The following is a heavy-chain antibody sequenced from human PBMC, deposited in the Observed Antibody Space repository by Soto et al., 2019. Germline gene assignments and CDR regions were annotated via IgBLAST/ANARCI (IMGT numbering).Heavy chain of an antibody. CDR3: ARGRVVPAALDY. J-gene: IGHJ4*02. CDR2: IYHSGST. CDR1: GGSISSGGYS. V-gene: IGHV4-30-2*01. D-gene: IGHD2-2*01. Sequence: PSEALSLTCAVSGGSISSGGYSWSWIRQPRGKGLEWIGYIYHSGSTYYNPSLKSRVTISVDRSKNQFSLKLSSVTAADTAVYYCARGRVVPAALDYWGQGTLVTVYS.